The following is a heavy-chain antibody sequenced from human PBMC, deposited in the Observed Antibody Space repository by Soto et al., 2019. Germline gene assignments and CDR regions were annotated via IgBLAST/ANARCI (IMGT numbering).Heavy chain of an antibody. CDR2: IFHGGST. J-gene: IGHJ4*02. CDR1: DESFNGYY. D-gene: IGHD3-22*01. V-gene: IGHV4-34*12. Sequence: KPSETLSLTCAVYDESFNGYYWSWIRQPPGKGLEWIGEIFHGGSTDYSPSLKSRVTISVDTSKNQFSLELSSVTAADTAVYYCARPHYDSNTFYSFFDYWGQGTLVTVSS. CDR3: ARPHYDSNTFYSFFDY.